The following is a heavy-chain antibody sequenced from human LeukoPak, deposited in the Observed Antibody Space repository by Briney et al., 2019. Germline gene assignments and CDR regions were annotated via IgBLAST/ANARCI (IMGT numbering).Heavy chain of an antibody. V-gene: IGHV1-18*01. CDR1: GYTFTSYG. Sequence: ASVKVSCKASGYTFTSYGISWVRQAPGQGLEWMGWISACNGNTNYAQKLQGRVTMTTDTSTSTAYMELRSLRSDDTAVYYCARAGSSSWYTEIDPWGQGTLVTVSS. J-gene: IGHJ5*02. CDR2: ISACNGNT. D-gene: IGHD6-13*01. CDR3: ARAGSSSWYTEIDP.